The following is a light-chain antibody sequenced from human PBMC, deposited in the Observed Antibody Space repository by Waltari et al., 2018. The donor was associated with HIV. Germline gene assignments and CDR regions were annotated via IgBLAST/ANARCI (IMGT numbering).Light chain of an antibody. Sequence: DVQLTQSPASVSASVGDTVTITCRASQAFSTWIAWYQQKPGRAPKLLIYSASTLRSGVPSRFSGSGSGPDFTLTITNLQPEDLATYYCQRANTSPSFGGGTKVEIK. J-gene: IGKJ4*01. V-gene: IGKV1-12*02. CDR2: SAS. CDR3: QRANTSPS. CDR1: QAFSTW.